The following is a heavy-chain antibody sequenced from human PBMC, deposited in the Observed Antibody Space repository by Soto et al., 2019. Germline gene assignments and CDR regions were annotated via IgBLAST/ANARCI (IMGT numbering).Heavy chain of an antibody. CDR3: ARAVKAVHYYYYGMDV. Sequence: SVNVSFKSSVGTFNSYSISWVRPAPAQGLEWMGGIIPIFGTANYAQKVQGRVTITADESKSTAYMELSSMRSEDTDVYYCARAVKAVHYYYYGMDVWGQGTTVTVSS. CDR1: VGTFNSYS. D-gene: IGHD6-19*01. J-gene: IGHJ6*02. V-gene: IGHV1-69*13. CDR2: IIPIFGTA.